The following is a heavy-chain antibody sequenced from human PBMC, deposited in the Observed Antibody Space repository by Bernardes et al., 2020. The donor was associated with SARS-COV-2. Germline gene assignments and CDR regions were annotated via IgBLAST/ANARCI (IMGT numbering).Heavy chain of an antibody. J-gene: IGHJ5*02. CDR2: IYYSGST. V-gene: IGHV4-59*08. CDR3: ARLRTYDSSGYYYGHNWFDP. Sequence: SETLSLTCTVSGGSISSYYWSWIRQPPGTGLEWIGYIYYSGSTNYNPSLKSRVTISVDTSKNQFSLKLSSVTAADTAVYYCARLRTYDSSGYYYGHNWFDPWGQGTLVTVSS. D-gene: IGHD3-22*01. CDR1: GGSISSYY.